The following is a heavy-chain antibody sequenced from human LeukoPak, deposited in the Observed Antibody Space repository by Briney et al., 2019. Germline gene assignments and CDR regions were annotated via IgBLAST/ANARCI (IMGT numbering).Heavy chain of an antibody. D-gene: IGHD4-23*01. J-gene: IGHJ4*02. CDR2: MNPNSGNT. CDR3: ARAASTTVVTRGDFDY. V-gene: IGHV1-8*03. CDR1: GGTFSSYA. Sequence: ASVKVSCKASGGTFSSYAISWVRQAPGQGLEWMGWMNPNSGNTGYAQKFQGRVTITRNTSISTAYVELSSLRSEDTAVYYCARAASTTVVTRGDFDYWGQGTLVTVSS.